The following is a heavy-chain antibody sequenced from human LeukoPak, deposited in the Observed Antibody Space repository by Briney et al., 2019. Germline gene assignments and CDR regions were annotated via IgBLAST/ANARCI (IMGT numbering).Heavy chain of an antibody. Sequence: GRSLRLSCAASGFTFSSYAMHWVRQAPGKGLEWVAVISYDGSNKYYADSVKGRFTISRDNPKNTLYLQMNSLRAEDTAVYYCARDRSSCWFDPWGQGTLVTVSS. CDR1: GFTFSSYA. V-gene: IGHV3-30-3*01. CDR3: ARDRSSCWFDP. J-gene: IGHJ5*02. CDR2: ISYDGSNK.